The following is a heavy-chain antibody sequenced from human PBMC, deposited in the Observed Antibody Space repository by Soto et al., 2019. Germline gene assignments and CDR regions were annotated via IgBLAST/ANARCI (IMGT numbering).Heavy chain of an antibody. V-gene: IGHV4-34*01. CDR3: ARARDVVAARIYYYGMDV. Sequence: SETLSLTCAVYGESFSAYYWTWIRQPPGKGLEWIGEINHSGSTKYNPSLRSRVTVSVDTSKHQFSLKLSSVTAADTAMYYCARARDVVAARIYYYGMDVWGQGTTVT. CDR1: GESFSAYY. CDR2: INHSGST. D-gene: IGHD2-15*01. J-gene: IGHJ6*02.